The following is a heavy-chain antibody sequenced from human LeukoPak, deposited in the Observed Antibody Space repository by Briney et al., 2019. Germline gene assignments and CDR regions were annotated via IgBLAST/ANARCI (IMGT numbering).Heavy chain of an antibody. D-gene: IGHD5-12*01. CDR3: ARTLYPRGYSGYDLRYYFDY. V-gene: IGHV1-3*01. CDR2: INAGNGNT. Sequence: GASVKVSCKASGYTFTSYAMHWVRQAPGQRHEWMGWINAGNGNTKYSQKFQGRVTITRDTSASTAYMEPSSLRSEDTAVYYCARTLYPRGYSGYDLRYYFDYWGQGTLVTVSS. J-gene: IGHJ4*02. CDR1: GYTFTSYA.